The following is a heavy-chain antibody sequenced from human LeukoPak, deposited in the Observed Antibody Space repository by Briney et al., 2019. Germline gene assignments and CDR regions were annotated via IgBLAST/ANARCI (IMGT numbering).Heavy chain of an antibody. CDR2: ISGSGGST. D-gene: IGHD5-18*01. V-gene: IGHV3-23*01. CDR1: GFTFSSYA. Sequence: PGGSLRLSCAASGFTFSSYAMSWVRQAPGKGLEWVSAISGSGGSTYYADPVKGRFTISRDNSKNTLYLQMNSLRAEDTAVYYCAKDLARGYSYGFDYWGQGTLVTVSS. J-gene: IGHJ4*02. CDR3: AKDLARGYSYGFDY.